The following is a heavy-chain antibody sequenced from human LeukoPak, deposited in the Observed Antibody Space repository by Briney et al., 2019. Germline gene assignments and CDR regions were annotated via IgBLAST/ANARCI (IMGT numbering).Heavy chain of an antibody. J-gene: IGHJ3*02. D-gene: IGHD6-13*01. Sequence: PGGSLRLSCAASGFTFSDYYMSWIRQAPGKGLEWVSYISSSGSTIYYADSVKGRFTISRDNAKNSLYLQMNSLRAEDMALYYCAQQGENDAFDIWGQGTMVTVSS. CDR2: ISSSGSTI. CDR1: GFTFSDYY. V-gene: IGHV3-11*01. CDR3: AQQGENDAFDI.